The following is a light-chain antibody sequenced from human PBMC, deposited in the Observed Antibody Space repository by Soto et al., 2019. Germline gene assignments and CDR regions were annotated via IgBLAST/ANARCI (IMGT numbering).Light chain of an antibody. J-gene: IGKJ4*01. Sequence: EIVLTQSPGTLSLSPGERATLSCRASQSVSSSYLAWYQQKLGQAPMLLIDGASSRATGSPARFSGSGSGTDLPITISRLEPEDFAVYYCHQYDSSPLTFGGGAKVEIK. CDR1: QSVSSSY. CDR3: HQYDSSPLT. CDR2: GAS. V-gene: IGKV3-20*01.